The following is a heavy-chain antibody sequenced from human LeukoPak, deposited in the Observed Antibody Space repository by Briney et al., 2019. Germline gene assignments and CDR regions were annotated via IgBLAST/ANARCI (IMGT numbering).Heavy chain of an antibody. J-gene: IGHJ6*03. V-gene: IGHV4-59*01. Sequence: SETLSLTCTVSGGSISSYYWSWIRQPPGKGLEWIGYIYYSGSTNYNPSLKSRVTISVDTSKNQFSLKLSSVTAADTAVYYCARANGYYYYYMDVWGKGTTVTVSS. CDR1: GGSISSYY. CDR2: IYYSGST. CDR3: ARANGYYYYYMDV.